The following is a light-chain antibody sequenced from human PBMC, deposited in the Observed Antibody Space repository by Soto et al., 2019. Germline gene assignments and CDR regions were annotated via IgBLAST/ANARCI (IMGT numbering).Light chain of an antibody. CDR2: DAS. CDR1: QSVSIS. J-gene: IGKJ4*01. Sequence: EIVMTHSPATLSVSTWEGATLSCRASQSVSISLAWYQQKPGQAPRLLIYDASNRATGVPARFSGSGSGTEFTLTINSLQSEDFAVYYCQRYNSWPLTFGGGTKVDIK. CDR3: QRYNSWPLT. V-gene: IGKV3D-15*01.